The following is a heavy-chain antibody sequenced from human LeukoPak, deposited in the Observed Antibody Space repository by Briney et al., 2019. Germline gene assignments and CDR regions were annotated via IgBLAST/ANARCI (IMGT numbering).Heavy chain of an antibody. D-gene: IGHD5-12*01. CDR3: AKGGGYSGYDFGY. Sequence: PSETLSLTCTLSRLSISSYYWSWIRQPPGKGLEWIGYIYYSGSTNYNPSLKSRVTISVDTSKNQFSLNLSSVTAANTALYYCAKGGGYSGYDFGYWGQGTLVTVSS. CDR2: IYYSGST. V-gene: IGHV4-59*01. J-gene: IGHJ4*02. CDR1: RLSISSYY.